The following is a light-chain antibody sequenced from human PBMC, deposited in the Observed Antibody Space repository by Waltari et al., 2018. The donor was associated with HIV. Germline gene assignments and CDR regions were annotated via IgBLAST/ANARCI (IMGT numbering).Light chain of an antibody. J-gene: IGLJ3*02. CDR2: GDY. Sequence: QSVLTQPPSVSGAPGQRVTISCSGSSSSLGTNYDVHWYQQLPGAAPKLLIYGDYNRPSGVPDRFSASRSGTSASLAITGLQPEDEADYYCAAWDNSLSAPVFGGGTKLTVL. V-gene: IGLV1-40*01. CDR1: SSSLGTNYD. CDR3: AAWDNSLSAPV.